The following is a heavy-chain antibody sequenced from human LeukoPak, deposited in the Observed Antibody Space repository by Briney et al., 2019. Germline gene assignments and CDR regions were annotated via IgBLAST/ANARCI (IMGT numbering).Heavy chain of an antibody. V-gene: IGHV1-8*01. CDR2: MNPNSGNT. CDR1: GYTFTSYD. J-gene: IGHJ4*02. CDR3: ASMFDYVWGSYRYTVDY. D-gene: IGHD3-16*02. Sequence: GASVKVSCKASGYTFTSYDINWVRQAPGQGLEWMGWMNPNSGNTGYAQKFQGRVTMTRNTSISTAYMELSSLRSEDTAVYYCASMFDYVWGSYRYTVDYWGQGTLVTVSS.